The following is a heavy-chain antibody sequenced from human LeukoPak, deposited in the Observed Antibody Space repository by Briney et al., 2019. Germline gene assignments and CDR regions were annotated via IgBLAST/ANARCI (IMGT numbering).Heavy chain of an antibody. V-gene: IGHV3-30*18. CDR2: ISFDGSTK. Sequence: TGGSLRLSCVAYGFTISCNGMHWDRQAPGKGLEWVAVISFDGSTKYYADSVKGRFTISRDNSKNTLYLQMNSLRAEDTAVYYWANDYYGSGSYGYFDYWGQGTLVTVSS. D-gene: IGHD3-10*01. CDR1: GFTISCNG. J-gene: IGHJ4*02. CDR3: ANDYYGSGSYGYFDY.